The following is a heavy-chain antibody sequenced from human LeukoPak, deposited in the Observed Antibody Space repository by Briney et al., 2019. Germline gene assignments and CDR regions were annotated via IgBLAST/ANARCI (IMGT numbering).Heavy chain of an antibody. CDR1: GFTFDDYG. V-gene: IGHV3-20*04. Sequence: GGSLRLSCAASGFTFDDYGMSWVRQAPGKGLEWVSGINWNGGSTGYADSVKGRFTISRDNAKNSLYLQMNSLRAEDTAVYYCARQSPGMYSSSFIGPYYMDVWGKGTTVTISS. D-gene: IGHD6-13*01. J-gene: IGHJ6*03. CDR3: ARQSPGMYSSSFIGPYYMDV. CDR2: INWNGGST.